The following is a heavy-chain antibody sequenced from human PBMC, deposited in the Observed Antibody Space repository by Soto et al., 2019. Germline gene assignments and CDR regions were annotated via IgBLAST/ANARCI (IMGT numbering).Heavy chain of an antibody. CDR3: ARGRALNGGRRNWFDP. CDR1: VGSFSVYY. D-gene: IGHD4-17*01. J-gene: IGHJ5*02. V-gene: IGHV4-34*01. CDR2: INHSGST. Sequence: SESLSLTCAVYVGSFSVYYWGWIRQPPGKGLEWIGEINHSGSTNYNPSLKSRVTISVDTSKNQFSLKLSSVTAADTAVYYCARGRALNGGRRNWFDPWGQGTMVTVSS.